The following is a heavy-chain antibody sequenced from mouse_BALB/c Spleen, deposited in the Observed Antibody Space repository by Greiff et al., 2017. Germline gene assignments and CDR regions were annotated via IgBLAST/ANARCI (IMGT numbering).Heavy chain of an antibody. CDR1: GFTFSDYY. J-gene: IGHJ3*01. D-gene: IGHD2-14*01. CDR2: ISDGGSYT. Sequence: EVQRVESGGGLVKPGGSLKLSCAASGFTFSDYYMYWVRQTPEKRLEWVATISDGGSYTYYPDSVKGRFTISRDNAKNNLYLQMSSLKSEDTAMYYCARGGYYRYDGFAYWGQGTLVTVSA. V-gene: IGHV5-4*02. CDR3: ARGGYYRYDGFAY.